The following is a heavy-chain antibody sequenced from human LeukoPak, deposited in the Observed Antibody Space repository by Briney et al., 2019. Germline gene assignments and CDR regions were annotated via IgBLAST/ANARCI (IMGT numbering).Heavy chain of an antibody. CDR1: GYTFTGYY. V-gene: IGHV1-2*02. CDR3: AREYSRFGELNDY. J-gene: IGHJ4*02. D-gene: IGHD3-10*01. CDR2: INPNSGGT. Sequence: ASVKVSCKASGYTFTGYYMHWVRQAPGQGLEWMGWINPNSGGTNYAQKFQGRVTMTRDTSISTAYMELSGLRSDDTAVYYCAREYSRFGELNDYWGQGTLVTVSS.